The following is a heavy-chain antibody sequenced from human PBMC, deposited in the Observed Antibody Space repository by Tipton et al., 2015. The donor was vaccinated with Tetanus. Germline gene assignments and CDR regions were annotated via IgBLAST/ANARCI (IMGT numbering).Heavy chain of an antibody. CDR3: AKDVNWNLRYFQQ. CDR1: GFTFDDYG. D-gene: IGHD1-1*01. J-gene: IGHJ1*01. V-gene: IGHV3-9*01. Sequence: SLRLSCAASGFTFDDYGMHWVRQVPGKGLEWVSGITWNSGVIAYADSVKGRLTISRDNAKNSLYLQMNSLRVGDTAVYYCAKDVNWNLRYFQQWGQGTVVTVSS. CDR2: ITWNSGVI.